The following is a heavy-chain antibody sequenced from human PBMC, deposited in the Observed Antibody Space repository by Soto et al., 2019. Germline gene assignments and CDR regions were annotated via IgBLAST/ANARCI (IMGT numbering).Heavy chain of an antibody. CDR2: ISAYNGNT. Sequence: GASVKVSCKASGYTFTSYGISWVRQAPGQGLEWMGWISAYNGNTNYAQKLQGRVTMTTDTSTSTAYMELRSLRSDDTAVYYRARAREPDYDFWSGYYSGYYYYYMDVWGKGTTVTVSS. CDR3: ARAREPDYDFWSGYYSGYYYYYMDV. J-gene: IGHJ6*03. CDR1: GYTFTSYG. D-gene: IGHD3-3*01. V-gene: IGHV1-18*01.